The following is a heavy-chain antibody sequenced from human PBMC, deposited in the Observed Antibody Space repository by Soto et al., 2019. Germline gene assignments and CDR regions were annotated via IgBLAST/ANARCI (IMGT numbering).Heavy chain of an antibody. CDR2: INPSGGST. J-gene: IGHJ4*02. V-gene: IGHV1-46*01. CDR3: ARGGYYYDSSGYPEIDY. Sequence: ASVKVSCKASGYTFTSYYMHWVRQAPGQGLEWMGIINPSGGSTSYAQKFQGRVTMTRDTSTSTVYMELSSLRSEDTAVYYCARGGYYYDSSGYPEIDYWGQGTLVTVSS. CDR1: GYTFTSYY. D-gene: IGHD3-22*01.